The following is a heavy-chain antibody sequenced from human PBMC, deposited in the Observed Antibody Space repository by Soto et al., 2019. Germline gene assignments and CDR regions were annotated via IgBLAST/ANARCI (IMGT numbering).Heavy chain of an antibody. CDR3: AREPKNPKAGVDAFDI. CDR2: SNIDGSST. Sequence: GGSLRLSCAASGFTFSSYWMHWVRQAPGKGLVWVSRSNIDGSSTSYADSVKGRFTISRDNAKNTLYLQMNSLRDEDTAVYYCAREPKNPKAGVDAFDIWGQGTMVTVSS. V-gene: IGHV3-74*01. CDR1: GFTFSSYW. J-gene: IGHJ3*02.